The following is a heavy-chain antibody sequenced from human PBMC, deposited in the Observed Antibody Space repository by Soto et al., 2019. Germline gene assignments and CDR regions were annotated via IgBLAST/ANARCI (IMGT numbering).Heavy chain of an antibody. CDR1: GGSIKSDYY. CDR2: KYYSGAT. J-gene: IGHJ6*02. CDR3: ARGRPNYFYYGLDV. Sequence: SETLSLTCTVSGGSIKSDYYWAWVRQFPGGGLQWMGYKYYSGATDSDPSLERRVSFSVDMSKNQFSLNLTSVTVADTAVYYCARGRPNYFYYGLDVWGQGIPVTVSS. V-gene: IGHV4-30-4*01.